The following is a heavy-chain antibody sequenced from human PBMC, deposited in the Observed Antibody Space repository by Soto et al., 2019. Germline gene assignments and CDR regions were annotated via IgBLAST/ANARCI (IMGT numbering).Heavy chain of an antibody. Sequence: ESGGGLVKPGGSLRRSCAASGFTFSNAWMNWVRQAPGKGLEGVGRIKSKTDGGTTDYAAPVKGRFTISRDDSKNTLYLQMNSLKTEDTAVYYCTTIILWCGADYFDYWGQGTLVTVSS. CDR2: IKSKTDGGTT. CDR1: GFTFSNAW. J-gene: IGHJ4*02. V-gene: IGHV3-15*07. CDR3: TTIILWCGADYFDY. D-gene: IGHD3-10*01.